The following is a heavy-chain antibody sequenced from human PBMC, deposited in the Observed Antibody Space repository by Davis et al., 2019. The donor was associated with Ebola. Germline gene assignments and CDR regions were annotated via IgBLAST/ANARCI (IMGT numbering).Heavy chain of an antibody. CDR3: ARPIDYGGNAPSD. V-gene: IGHV3-21*01. CDR2: ISSSSSYI. J-gene: IGHJ4*02. D-gene: IGHD4-23*01. Sequence: PGGSLRLSCAASEFTFSGYAMNWVRQAPGKGLEWVSSISSSSSYIYYADSVKGRFTISRDNAKNSLYLQMNSLRAEDTAVYYCARPIDYGGNAPSDWGQGTLVTVSS. CDR1: EFTFSGYA.